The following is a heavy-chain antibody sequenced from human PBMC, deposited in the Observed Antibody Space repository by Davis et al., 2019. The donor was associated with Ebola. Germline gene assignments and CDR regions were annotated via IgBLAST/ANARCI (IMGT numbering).Heavy chain of an antibody. Sequence: SETLSLTCTVSGGSISRYYWSWIRQPPGKGLEWIGYIYYSGTTNYNPSLKSRVTISVDSSKNQFSLKLDSVTAADTAVYYCARRNYFEGSRYYYLDLWGRGTLVTVSS. V-gene: IGHV4-59*08. J-gene: IGHJ2*01. CDR1: GGSISRYY. D-gene: IGHD3-22*01. CDR3: ARRNYFEGSRYYYLDL. CDR2: IYYSGTT.